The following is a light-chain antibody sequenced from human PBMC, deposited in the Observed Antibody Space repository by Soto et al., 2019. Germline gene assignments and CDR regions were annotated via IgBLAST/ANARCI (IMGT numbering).Light chain of an antibody. V-gene: IGKV3D-20*02. CDR1: QSVSSSY. J-gene: IGKJ5*01. CDR3: QQRQYWPPIT. CDR2: GAS. Sequence: EIVLTQSPGTLSLSPGERATLSCRASQSVSSSYLAWYQQKPGQAPRLLIYGASSRAAGIPARFSGSGPGTDFTLTISSLEPEDFAIYYCQQRQYWPPITFGQGTRLEIK.